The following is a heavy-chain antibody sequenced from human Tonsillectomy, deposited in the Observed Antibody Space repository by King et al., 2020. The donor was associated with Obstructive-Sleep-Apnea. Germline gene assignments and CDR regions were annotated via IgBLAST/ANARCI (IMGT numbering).Heavy chain of an antibody. V-gene: IGHV4-4*02. CDR1: GGSISSSNW. Sequence: QLQESGPGLVKPSGTLSLTCAVSGGSISSSNWWSWVRQPPGKGLEWIGEIYHSGSTNYNPSLKSRVTRSVDKSKNQFSLKLNSVTAADTAVYYCARDLLTGTTTSEYYFDYWVQGTLVTVSS. CDR3: ARDLLTGTTTSEYYFDY. D-gene: IGHD1-7*01. J-gene: IGHJ4*02. CDR2: IYHSGST.